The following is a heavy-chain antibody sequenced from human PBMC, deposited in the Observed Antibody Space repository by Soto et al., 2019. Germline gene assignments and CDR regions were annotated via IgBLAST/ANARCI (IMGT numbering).Heavy chain of an antibody. CDR2: IYYSGST. Sequence: SETLSLTCTVSGGSIGSYYWSWIRQSPGKGLEWIGYIYYSGSTNYNPSLKSRVTISVDTSKNQFSLKLSSVTAADTAVYYCARGLTGTTPFGYWGQGTLVTVSS. D-gene: IGHD1-7*01. J-gene: IGHJ4*02. V-gene: IGHV4-59*01. CDR3: ARGLTGTTPFGY. CDR1: GGSIGSYY.